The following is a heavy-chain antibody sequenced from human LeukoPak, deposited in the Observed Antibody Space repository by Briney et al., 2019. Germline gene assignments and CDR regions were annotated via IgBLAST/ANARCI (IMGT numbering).Heavy chain of an antibody. CDR2: ISKSGDST. D-gene: IGHD3-10*01. CDR1: GFSFSSYA. J-gene: IGHJ6*02. V-gene: IGHV3-23*01. CDR3: AKEGGSGSYYYYYGMDV. Sequence: GGSLRLSCAASGFSFSSYAMSWVRQAPGKGLEWVSAISKSGDSTFYADSVKGRFTISRDNSQNTLYLQMNSLRAEDTAVYYCAKEGGSGSYYYYYGMDVWGQGTTVTVSS.